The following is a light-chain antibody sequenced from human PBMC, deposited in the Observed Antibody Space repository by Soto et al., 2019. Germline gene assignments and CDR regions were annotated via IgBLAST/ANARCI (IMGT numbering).Light chain of an antibody. CDR3: QQYSDSPLT. Sequence: EIVLTQSPGTLSLSPGERATLSCRASQTVRTNYLAWFQHKPGQAPRLLIYGASSRATGIPDRFSGSGSGTAFTLTINRLKPEDFAVYFCQQYSDSPLTVGGGTKVEIK. CDR1: QTVRTNY. CDR2: GAS. J-gene: IGKJ4*01. V-gene: IGKV3-20*01.